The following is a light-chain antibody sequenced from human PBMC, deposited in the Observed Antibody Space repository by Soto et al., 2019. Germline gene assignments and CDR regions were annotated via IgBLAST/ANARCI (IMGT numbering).Light chain of an antibody. CDR1: QRISRY. CDR3: QQCYSTPRT. V-gene: IGKV1-39*01. CDR2: AAS. Sequence: DIQMTQSPSSLSASVGDRVTITCRSSQRISRYLNWYRQKPGKAPELLIYAASTLQSGVPSTFSGSGSGTDFTLTISSLQPEDFATYYCQQCYSTPRTFGQGTKVEI. J-gene: IGKJ1*01.